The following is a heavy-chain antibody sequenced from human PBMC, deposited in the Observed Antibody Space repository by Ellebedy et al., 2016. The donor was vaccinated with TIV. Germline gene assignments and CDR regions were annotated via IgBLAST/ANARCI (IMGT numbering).Heavy chain of an antibody. CDR3: AREWGRSAATFDY. Sequence: AASVKVSCKASGDTFNNYAFSWVRQAPGQGLEWVGGIISISGATQYAQDFQGRVTITADRSTSTAYMELSSLRSEDTAVYYCAREWGRSAATFDYWGQGTLVTVSS. V-gene: IGHV1-69*13. J-gene: IGHJ4*02. CDR2: IISISGAT. D-gene: IGHD3-16*01. CDR1: GDTFNNYA.